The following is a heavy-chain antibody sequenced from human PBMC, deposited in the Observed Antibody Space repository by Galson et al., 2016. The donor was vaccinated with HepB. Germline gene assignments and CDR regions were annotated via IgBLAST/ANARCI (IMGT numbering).Heavy chain of an antibody. CDR2: ISSSSTYT. D-gene: IGHD3-22*01. CDR3: AVGRGSSGYDY. CDR1: GFTFSDYY. V-gene: IGHV3-11*06. J-gene: IGHJ4*02. Sequence: SLRLSCAASGFTFSDYYMSWIRQAPGKGLEWVSYISSSSTYTNYADSVKGRFTISRDNAKNSLYLQMNSLRAEDTAVYYCAVGRGSSGYDYWGQGILVTVSS.